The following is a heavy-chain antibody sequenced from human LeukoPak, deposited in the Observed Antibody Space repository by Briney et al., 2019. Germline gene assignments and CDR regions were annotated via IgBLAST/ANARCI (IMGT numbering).Heavy chain of an antibody. CDR1: GGSVSSSYYY. CDR2: IHHRGST. CDR3: ARRQYWFDP. V-gene: IGHV4-61*01. Sequence: SETLSLTCTVSGGSVSSSYYYWNWVRQPPGKGLKWIGYIHHRGSTKYNPSLESRVTISIDTSKNQFSLRLSSVTAADTAVYYCARRQYWFDPWGQGALVIVSS. J-gene: IGHJ5*02.